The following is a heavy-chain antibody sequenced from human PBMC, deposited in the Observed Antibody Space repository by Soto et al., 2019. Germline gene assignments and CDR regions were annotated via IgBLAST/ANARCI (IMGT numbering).Heavy chain of an antibody. D-gene: IGHD2-15*01. CDR3: VRGGGGGRFDP. Sequence: GGSLRLSCAGSGFTFGDSYMSWIRQAPGKGLEWLSYISAGSRYHDYADSVKRRFTISSDNDKRSLYLQMMSLTADDTANYYCVRGGGGGRFDPWGQGTMVTVSS. V-gene: IGHV3-11*06. J-gene: IGHJ5*02. CDR1: GFTFGDSY. CDR2: ISAGSRYH.